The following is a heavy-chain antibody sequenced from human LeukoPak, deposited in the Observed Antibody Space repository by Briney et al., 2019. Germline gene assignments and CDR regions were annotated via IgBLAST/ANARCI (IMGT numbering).Heavy chain of an antibody. J-gene: IGHJ3*02. CDR2: ISSSSGYI. CDR3: ARACLISDYYYDSRGPPCEGAFDI. D-gene: IGHD3-22*01. V-gene: IGHV3-21*01. Sequence: GGSLRLSCAASGFTFSSYSMNWVRQAPGKGLEWVSCISSSSGYIYYADSVKGRFTISRDNAKNSLYLQMNSLRAEDTAVYYCARACLISDYYYDSRGPPCEGAFDIWGQGTMVTVSS. CDR1: GFTFSSYS.